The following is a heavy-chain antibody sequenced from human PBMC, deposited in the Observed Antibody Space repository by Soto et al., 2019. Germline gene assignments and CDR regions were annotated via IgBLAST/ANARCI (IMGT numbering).Heavy chain of an antibody. J-gene: IGHJ5*02. CDR2: INHSGST. CDR3: ARGPEVLDGWFDP. Sequence: SETLSLTCAVYGGSFSCYYWSWIRQPPGKGLEWIGEINHSGSTNYNPSLKSRVTISVDTSKNQFSLKLSSVTAADTAVYYCARGPEVLDGWFDPWGQGTLVTVSS. V-gene: IGHV4-34*01. CDR1: GGSFSCYY.